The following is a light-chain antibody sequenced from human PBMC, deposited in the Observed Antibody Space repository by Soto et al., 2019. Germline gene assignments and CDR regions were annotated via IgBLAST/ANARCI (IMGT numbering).Light chain of an antibody. Sequence: QSALTQPASVSGSPGQSITISCTGTSSDVGAYTSISWYQQHPGKAPKLMIYEVSKRPSGVPDRFSGSKSGNTASLTVSGLQAEDEADYYCSSYAGGNNLVFGGGTKVTVL. CDR2: EVS. CDR1: SSDVGAYTS. J-gene: IGLJ2*01. V-gene: IGLV2-8*01. CDR3: SSYAGGNNLV.